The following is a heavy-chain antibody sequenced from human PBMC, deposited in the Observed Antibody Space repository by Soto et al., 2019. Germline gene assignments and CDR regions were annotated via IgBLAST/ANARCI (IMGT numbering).Heavy chain of an antibody. CDR2: TYWDDDK. D-gene: IGHD3-3*01. CDR3: AHRVLRTVFGLVTTSAIYFDF. CDR1: GFSLSTSGVG. V-gene: IGHV2-5*02. J-gene: IGHJ4*02. Sequence: QITLNESGPTVVRPTETLPVTCRFSGFSLSTSGVGVGWIRQSPGKAPARLALTYWDDDKRYRPSLQSRLSTTKDTAKTKVVLTVSDLDPTDTATYYCAHRVLRTVFGLVTTSAIYFDFWGQGTPVAVSS.